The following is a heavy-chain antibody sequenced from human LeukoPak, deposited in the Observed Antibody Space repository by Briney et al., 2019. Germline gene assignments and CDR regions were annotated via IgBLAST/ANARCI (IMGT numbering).Heavy chain of an antibody. CDR2: VNHSGST. J-gene: IGHJ5*02. V-gene: IGHV4-34*01. Sequence: SETLSLTCAVYGGSFSGYYWTWIRQPPGKGLERIGEVNHSGSTNYNPSLKSRVTISVDTSKNQFSLELTSVTAADTAVYYCARGRGLRAVNNWFDPWGQGTLVTVSS. D-gene: IGHD3-10*01. CDR3: ARGRGLRAVNNWFDP. CDR1: GGSFSGYY.